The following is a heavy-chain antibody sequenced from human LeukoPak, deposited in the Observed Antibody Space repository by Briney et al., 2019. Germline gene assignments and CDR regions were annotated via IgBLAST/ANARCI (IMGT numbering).Heavy chain of an antibody. CDR2: ISYDGSNK. CDR1: GFTFSSYA. Sequence: GGSLRLSCAASGFTFSSYAMHWVRQAPGKGLEWVAVISYDGSNKYYADSVKGRFTISRDNSKNTLYLQMNSLRAEDTAVYYCARGGVLRYFDWSGNYYHYGMDVWGQGTTVTVSS. V-gene: IGHV3-30-3*01. D-gene: IGHD3-9*01. CDR3: ARGGVLRYFDWSGNYYHYGMDV. J-gene: IGHJ6*02.